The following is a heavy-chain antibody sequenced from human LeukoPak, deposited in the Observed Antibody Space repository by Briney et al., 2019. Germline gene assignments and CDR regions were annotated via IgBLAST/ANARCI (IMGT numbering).Heavy chain of an antibody. V-gene: IGHV3-23*01. CDR2: ISGSGGST. CDR3: AKDYYGSGSYTFFDY. D-gene: IGHD3-10*01. Sequence: PGGSLRLSCAASGFTFSSYGMSWVRQAPGKGLEWVSAISGSGGSTHYADSVKGRFTISRDNSKNTLYLQMNSLRAEDTAVYYCAKDYYGSGSYTFFDYWGQGTLVTVSS. CDR1: GFTFSSYG. J-gene: IGHJ4*02.